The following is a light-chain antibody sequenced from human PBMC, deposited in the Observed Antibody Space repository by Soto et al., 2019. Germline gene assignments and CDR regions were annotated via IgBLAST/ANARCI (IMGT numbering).Light chain of an antibody. CDR1: SGDVGGYNY. Sequence: QSALTQPASVSGSPGQSLTISCSGTSGDVGGYNYVSSYQQHPGKAPKLMIYEVSNRPSGVSNRFSGSKSDNTASLTISGLQAEDEADYYCSSYTSFSTYVYGTGTKVTVL. V-gene: IGLV2-14*01. CDR2: EVS. J-gene: IGLJ1*01. CDR3: SSYTSFSTYV.